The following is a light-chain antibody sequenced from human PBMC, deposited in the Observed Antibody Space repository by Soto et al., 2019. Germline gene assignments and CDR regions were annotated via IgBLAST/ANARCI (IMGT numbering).Light chain of an antibody. CDR3: SSYTTSNNRQIV. J-gene: IGLJ1*01. Sequence: QSALTQPASVSGSPGQSITISCTGTSSDVGGYNYVSWYQQHPGKAPKFMIYDVSIRPSGVSNRFSGSKSGNTASLTSSGRQAEDEADYYCSSYTTSNNRQIVFGTGTKVTVL. CDR1: SSDVGGYNY. V-gene: IGLV2-14*01. CDR2: DVS.